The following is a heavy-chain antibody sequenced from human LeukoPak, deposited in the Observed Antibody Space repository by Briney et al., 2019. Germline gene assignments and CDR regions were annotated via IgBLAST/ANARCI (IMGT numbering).Heavy chain of an antibody. V-gene: IGHV3-23*01. CDR2: ISGSGGST. Sequence: PGGSLRLSCTASGFTFSSYAMSWVRQAPGKGLEWVSGISGSGGSTYYADSVKGRFTISRDNSKNTLYLQMNSLRAEDTAVYYCARDSRGYSSGWTPYFDYWGQGTLVTVSS. J-gene: IGHJ4*02. CDR1: GFTFSSYA. D-gene: IGHD6-19*01. CDR3: ARDSRGYSSGWTPYFDY.